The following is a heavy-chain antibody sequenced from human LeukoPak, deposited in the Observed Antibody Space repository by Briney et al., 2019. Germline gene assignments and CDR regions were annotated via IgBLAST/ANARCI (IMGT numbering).Heavy chain of an antibody. CDR3: ARLTRYCSGGSCYGYYGMDV. J-gene: IGHJ6*02. CDR2: THPGDSDT. D-gene: IGHD2-15*01. Sequence: GESLKISCEGSGYSFTNYWIGWVRQMPGKGLEWLGFTHPGDSDTRYSPSFQGKVTISADKSISTAYLQWSSLKASDTAMYYCARLTRYCSGGSCYGYYGMDVWGQGTTVTVSS. CDR1: GYSFTNYW. V-gene: IGHV5-51*01.